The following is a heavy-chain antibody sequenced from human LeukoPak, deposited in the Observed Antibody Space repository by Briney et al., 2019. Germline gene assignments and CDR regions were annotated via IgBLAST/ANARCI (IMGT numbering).Heavy chain of an antibody. D-gene: IGHD6-13*01. CDR3: ARILSPGYSSSWYPTLDY. V-gene: IGHV4-59*01. CDR2: IYYSGST. J-gene: IGHJ4*02. Sequence: SETLSLTCTVSGGSISSYYWSWIRQPPGKGLEWIGYIYYSGSTNYNPSLKSRVTISVDTSKNQFSLKLSSVTAADTAVYYCARILSPGYSSSWYPTLDYWGQGTLVTVSS. CDR1: GGSISSYY.